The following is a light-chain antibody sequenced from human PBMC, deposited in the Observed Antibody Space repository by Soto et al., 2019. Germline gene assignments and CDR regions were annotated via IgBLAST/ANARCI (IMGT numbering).Light chain of an antibody. Sequence: EIVMTQSPATLSVSPGERATLSCRASQSVSSNLAWYQQRPGQAPRLLIHGASTRATGIPVRFSGSGSGTEFTLPISSLQSEDFAVYYCQQYNDWPMYTFGQGTKLEIK. CDR1: QSVSSN. CDR2: GAS. J-gene: IGKJ2*01. V-gene: IGKV3-15*01. CDR3: QQYNDWPMYT.